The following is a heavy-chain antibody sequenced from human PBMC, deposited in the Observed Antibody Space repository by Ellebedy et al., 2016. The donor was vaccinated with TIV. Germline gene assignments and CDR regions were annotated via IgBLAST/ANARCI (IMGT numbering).Heavy chain of an antibody. Sequence: GESLKISXAASGFTFSSYWMSWVRQAPGKGLEWVANIKQHGSDKYYVDSVKGRFTISRDNAKNSLYLQMDSLTAEDTAVYYCARDPVVSSYDNSGYWDYWGQGTLVTVSS. CDR1: GFTFSSYW. J-gene: IGHJ4*02. CDR2: IKQHGSDK. V-gene: IGHV3-7*03. D-gene: IGHD3-22*01. CDR3: ARDPVVSSYDNSGYWDY.